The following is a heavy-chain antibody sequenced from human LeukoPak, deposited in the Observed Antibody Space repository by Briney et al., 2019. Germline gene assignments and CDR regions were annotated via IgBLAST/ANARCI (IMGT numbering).Heavy chain of an antibody. V-gene: IGHV4-4*07. Sequence: PSETLSLTCTVSGGSISSYYWSWIRQPAGKGLEWIGRIYTSGSTNYNPSLKSRVTMSVDTSKNQFSLKLSLMTAADTAVYYCARDWYYYDSSGYWWDVWGQGTTVTVSS. J-gene: IGHJ6*02. D-gene: IGHD3-22*01. CDR2: IYTSGST. CDR1: GGSISSYY. CDR3: ARDWYYYDSSGYWWDV.